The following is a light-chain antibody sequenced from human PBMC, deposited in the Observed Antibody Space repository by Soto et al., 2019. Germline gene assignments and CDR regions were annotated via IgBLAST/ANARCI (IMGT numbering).Light chain of an antibody. V-gene: IGKV3-20*01. CDR2: GAS. J-gene: IGKJ1*01. Sequence: EFVLTQSPDPLSLSPGERSTLSCRASQSVSSYLAWYQQKPGQAPRLLIYGASNRATGIPDRFSGSGSGTDFTLTFSRLEPEDFAVYYCQQYGSSGTFGQGTKVDIK. CDR3: QQYGSSGT. CDR1: QSVSSY.